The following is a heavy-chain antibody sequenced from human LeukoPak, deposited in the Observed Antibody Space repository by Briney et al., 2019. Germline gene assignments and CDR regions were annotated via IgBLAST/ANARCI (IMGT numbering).Heavy chain of an antibody. V-gene: IGHV3-74*01. CDR3: LVTTGFY. CDR2: INPDGKTT. D-gene: IGHD4-17*01. Sequence: PGGSLRLSCAASGFTFSSYGMHWVRQPPGQGLMWVSRINPDGKTTSYADSVKGRFTLSRDNAKNTVYLQMNSLRVEDTAVYYCLVTTGFYWGQGTLVTVSS. J-gene: IGHJ4*02. CDR1: GFTFSSYG.